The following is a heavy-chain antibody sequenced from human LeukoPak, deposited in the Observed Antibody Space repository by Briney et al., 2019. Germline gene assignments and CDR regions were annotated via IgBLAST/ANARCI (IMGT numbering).Heavy chain of an antibody. CDR2: IYYSGST. CDR3: ALSSVVGNWFDP. CDR1: GGSISSPY. J-gene: IGHJ5*02. D-gene: IGHD2-21*01. Sequence: PSETLSLTCTVSGGSISSPYWTWIRQPPGKGLEWIGYIYYSGSTNYNPSLKSRVTISVDTSKNQFSLKLSSVTAADTAVYYCALSSVVGNWFDPWGQGALVTVSS. V-gene: IGHV4-59*11.